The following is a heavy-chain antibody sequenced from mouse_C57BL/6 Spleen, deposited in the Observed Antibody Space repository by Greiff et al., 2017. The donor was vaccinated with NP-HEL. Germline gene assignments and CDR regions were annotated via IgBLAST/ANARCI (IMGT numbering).Heavy chain of an antibody. CDR2: INPSTGGT. Sequence: VQLQQSGPELVKPGASVKISCKASGYSFTGYYMNWVKQSPEKSLEWIGEINPSTGGTTYNQKFKAKATLTVDKSSSTAYMQLKSLTSEDSAVYYCARLTIYYCGRGDAMDYWGQGTSVTVSS. CDR3: ARLTIYYCGRGDAMDY. J-gene: IGHJ4*01. D-gene: IGHD1-1*01. CDR1: GYSFTGYY. V-gene: IGHV1-42*01.